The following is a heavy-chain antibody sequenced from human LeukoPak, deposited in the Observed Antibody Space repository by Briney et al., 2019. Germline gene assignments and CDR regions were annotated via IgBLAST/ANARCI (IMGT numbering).Heavy chain of an antibody. Sequence: PGGSLRLSCAASGFTFSSYGMHWVRQAPGKGLEWVAVIWYDGSNKYYADSVKGRFTISRDNSKNTLYLQINSLRAEDTAVYYCARKAVAGSYWGQGTLVTVSS. J-gene: IGHJ4*02. CDR2: IWYDGSNK. CDR3: ARKAVAGSY. V-gene: IGHV3-33*01. CDR1: GFTFSSYG. D-gene: IGHD6-19*01.